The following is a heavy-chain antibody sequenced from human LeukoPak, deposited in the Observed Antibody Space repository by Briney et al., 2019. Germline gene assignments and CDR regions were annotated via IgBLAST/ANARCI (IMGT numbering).Heavy chain of an antibody. Sequence: AETLSLTCAVYGGSFRVYYWSWIRQPPGKGLEWIGEIHYTGATNYKPSLKSRVTISGDPSKNQFSLRVSSVTAADTAVYYCARGVLGPYYFDLWGRGTLVTVSS. CDR1: GGSFRVYY. J-gene: IGHJ2*01. CDR3: ARGVLGPYYFDL. D-gene: IGHD7-27*01. CDR2: IHYTGAT. V-gene: IGHV4-34*01.